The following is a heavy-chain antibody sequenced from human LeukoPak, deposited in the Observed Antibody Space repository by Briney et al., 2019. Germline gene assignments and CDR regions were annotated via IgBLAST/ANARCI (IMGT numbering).Heavy chain of an antibody. Sequence: PGGSLRLSCAASGFTFSSYSMNWVRQAPGKGLEWVSSISSSSSYIYFADSVKGRFTISRDNAKNSLYLQMNSLRAEDTAVYHCASKYQLLWGIDYWGQGTLVTVSS. CDR1: GFTFSSYS. CDR3: ASKYQLLWGIDY. J-gene: IGHJ4*02. CDR2: ISSSSSYI. V-gene: IGHV3-21*01. D-gene: IGHD2-2*01.